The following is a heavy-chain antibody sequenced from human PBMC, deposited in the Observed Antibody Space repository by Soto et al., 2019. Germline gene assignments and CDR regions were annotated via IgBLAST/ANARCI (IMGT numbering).Heavy chain of an antibody. CDR1: GGSISSSSYY. Sequence: SETLSLTCTVSGGSISSSSYYWGWIRQPPGKGLEWIGSIYYSGSTYYNPSLKSRVTISVDTTKNQFSLKLSSGTAADTAVYYCARGAVAGTGRNAFDIWGQGTMVTVSS. D-gene: IGHD6-19*01. V-gene: IGHV4-39*01. CDR3: ARGAVAGTGRNAFDI. J-gene: IGHJ3*02. CDR2: IYYSGST.